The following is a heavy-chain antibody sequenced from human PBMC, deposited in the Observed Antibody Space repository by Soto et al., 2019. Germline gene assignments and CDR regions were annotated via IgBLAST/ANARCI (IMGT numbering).Heavy chain of an antibody. CDR2: ISSNGGYT. CDR3: ASQSHYSSGYSFDY. D-gene: IGHD3-22*01. J-gene: IGHJ4*02. Sequence: GGSLRISCAASGFTFSTYSMHWVRQAPGKGLEYVSAISSNGGYTYYANSVKGRFTISRDNSKNTLYLQMDSLRAEDMAVYYCASQSHYSSGYSFDYWGQGTLVTVSS. CDR1: GFTFSTYS. V-gene: IGHV3-64*01.